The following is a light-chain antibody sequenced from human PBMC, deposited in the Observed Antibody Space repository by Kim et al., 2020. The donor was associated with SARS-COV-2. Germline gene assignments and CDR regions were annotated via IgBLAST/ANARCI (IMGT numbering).Light chain of an antibody. CDR1: SGSIDANY. V-gene: IGLV6-57*03. Sequence: GKTVTISCTRSSGSIDANYVQWYQQRPGGVPNTVIYEDDQRPSGVSDRFSGSIDNSSNSASLTISGLKTEDEADYYCQSYNRSNVVFGGGTQLTVL. J-gene: IGLJ2*01. CDR3: QSYNRSNVV. CDR2: EDD.